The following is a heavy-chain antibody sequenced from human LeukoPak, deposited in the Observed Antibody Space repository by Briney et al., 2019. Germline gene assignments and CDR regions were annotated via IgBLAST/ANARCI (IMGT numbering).Heavy chain of an antibody. CDR1: GFTFSSYE. D-gene: IGHD3-9*01. J-gene: IGHJ4*02. CDR3: ARPEGEPYFDWLYYFDY. CDR2: ISSSGSSI. Sequence: PGGSLRLSCAASGFTFSSYEMNWVRQAPGKGLEWDSYISSSGSSIYYADSVKGRFTISRDNAKNSLYLQMNSLRAEDTAVYYCARPEGEPYFDWLYYFDYWGQGTLVTVSS. V-gene: IGHV3-48*03.